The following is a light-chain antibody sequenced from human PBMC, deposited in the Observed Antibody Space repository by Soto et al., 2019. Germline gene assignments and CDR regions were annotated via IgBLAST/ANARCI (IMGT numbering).Light chain of an antibody. CDR2: AAS. CDR3: QKYNSALPWT. Sequence: DIQMTQSPSSLSASVGDRVTITCRASQGISNYLAWYQQKPGKVPKLLIHAASTLQSGVPSRFSGSGSGTDFTLTISSLQPEDVATYYCQKYNSALPWTFGQGTKVEIK. J-gene: IGKJ1*01. V-gene: IGKV1-27*01. CDR1: QGISNY.